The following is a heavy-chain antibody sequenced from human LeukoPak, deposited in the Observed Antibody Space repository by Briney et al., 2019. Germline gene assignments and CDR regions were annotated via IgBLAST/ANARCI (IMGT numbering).Heavy chain of an antibody. D-gene: IGHD6-13*01. V-gene: IGHV1-2*02. CDR2: INPNSGGT. CDR3: ARDSGSSWFSYYYYYYMDV. J-gene: IGHJ6*03. CDR1: GYTFTCYY. Sequence: ASVKVSCKASGYTFTCYYMHWVRQAPGQGLEWMGWINPNSGGTNYAQKFQGRVTMTRDTSISTAYMDLSRLRSDDTAVYYCARDSGSSWFSYYYYYYMDVWGKGTTVTVSS.